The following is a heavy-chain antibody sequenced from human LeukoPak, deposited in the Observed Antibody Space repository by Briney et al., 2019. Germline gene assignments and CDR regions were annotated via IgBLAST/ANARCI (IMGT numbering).Heavy chain of an antibody. D-gene: IGHD1-26*01. V-gene: IGHV3-23*01. CDR3: ARSIVGATKYFQH. CDR1: GFTFSNAW. Sequence: GGSLRLSCAASGFTFSNAWMSWVRQAPGKGLEWVSAISGSGGSTYYADSVKGRFTISRDNSKNTLYLQMNSLRAEDTAVYYCARSIVGATKYFQHWGQGTLVTVSS. J-gene: IGHJ1*01. CDR2: ISGSGGST.